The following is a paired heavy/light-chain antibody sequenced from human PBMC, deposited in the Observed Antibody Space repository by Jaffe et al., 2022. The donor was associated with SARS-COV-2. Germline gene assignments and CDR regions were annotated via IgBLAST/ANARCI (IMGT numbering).Light chain of an antibody. V-gene: IGLV2-14*01. J-gene: IGLJ3*02. CDR2: EVS. CDR1: SSDIGAYNY. CDR3: SSYRRSALWV. Sequence: QSALTQPASVSGSPGQSITISCTGTSSDIGAYNYVSWYQQHPGKAPKLMIYEVSNRPSGVPDRFSGSKSGNTASLTISGLQAEDEADYYCSSYRRSALWVFGGGTKLTVL.
Heavy chain of an antibody. CDR2: IYSGGST. Sequence: EVQLVESGGGLIQPGGSLRLSCAASGFTVSNIYMSWVRQAPGKGLEWVSVIYSGGSTYYADSVKGRFTISRDNSNNTLYLQMNSLRAEDTAVYYCASFRFLGGGVGERWGQGTLVTVSS. D-gene: IGHD3-3*01. CDR3: ASFRFLGGGVGER. V-gene: IGHV3-53*01. CDR1: GFTVSNIY. J-gene: IGHJ4*02.